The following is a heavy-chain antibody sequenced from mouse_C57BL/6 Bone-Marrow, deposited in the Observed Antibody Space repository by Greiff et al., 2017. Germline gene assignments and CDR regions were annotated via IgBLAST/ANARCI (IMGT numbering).Heavy chain of an antibody. CDR1: GFTFSSYG. CDR2: ISSGGSYT. V-gene: IGHV5-6*01. D-gene: IGHD2-3*01. Sequence: EVQRVESGGDLVKPGGSLKLSCAASGFTFSSYGMSWVRQTPDKRLEWVATISSGGSYTYYPDSVKGRFTISRDNAKNTLYLQMSSLKSEDTAMYYCARHGGWLPPVAYWGQGTLVTVSA. CDR3: ARHGGWLPPVAY. J-gene: IGHJ3*01.